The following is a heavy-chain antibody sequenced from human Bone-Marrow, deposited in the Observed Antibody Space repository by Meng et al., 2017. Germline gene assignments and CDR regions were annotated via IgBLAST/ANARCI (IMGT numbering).Heavy chain of an antibody. Sequence: GESLKISCAASGFTFSSYAMSWVRQAPGKGLEWVAVIWYDGSNTYYADSVKGRFTISRDNSRNTLYLQMNSLRAEDTAVYYCTKETTSRYFDYWGQGTLVTVSS. V-gene: IGHV3-33*06. CDR3: TKETTSRYFDY. CDR2: IWYDGSNT. D-gene: IGHD1-7*01. CDR1: GFTFSSYA. J-gene: IGHJ4*02.